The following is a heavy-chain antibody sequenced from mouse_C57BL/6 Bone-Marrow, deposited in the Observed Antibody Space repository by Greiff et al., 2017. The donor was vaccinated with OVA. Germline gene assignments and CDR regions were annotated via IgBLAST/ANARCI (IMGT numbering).Heavy chain of an antibody. Sequence: EVQLQQSGPELVKPGASVKISCKASGYSFTGYYMNWVKQSPEKSLEWIGEINPSTGGTTYNQKFKAKATLTVDKSSSTAYMQLKSLTSEDSAVYYCARAYYGSSRWYFDVWGTGTTVTVSS. J-gene: IGHJ1*03. V-gene: IGHV1-42*01. CDR2: INPSTGGT. D-gene: IGHD1-1*01. CDR3: ARAYYGSSRWYFDV. CDR1: GYSFTGYY.